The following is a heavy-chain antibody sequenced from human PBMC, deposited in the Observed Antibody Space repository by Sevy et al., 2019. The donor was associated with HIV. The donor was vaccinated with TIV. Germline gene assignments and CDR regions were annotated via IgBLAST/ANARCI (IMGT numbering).Heavy chain of an antibody. D-gene: IGHD4-4*01. CDR1: GGSISSSSYY. J-gene: IGHJ6*02. CDR3: ARRTNDYSNYGGLRGYYYGMDV. V-gene: IGHV4-39*01. CDR2: IYYSGST. Sequence: SETLSLTCTVSGGSISSSSYYWGWMRQPPGKGLEWIGSIYYSGSTYYNPSLKSRVTISVDTSKNQFSLKLSSVTAADTAVYYCARRTNDYSNYGGLRGYYYGMDVWGQGTTVTVSS.